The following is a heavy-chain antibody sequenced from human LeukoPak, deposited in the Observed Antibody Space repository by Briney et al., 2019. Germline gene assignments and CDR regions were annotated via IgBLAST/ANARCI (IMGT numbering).Heavy chain of an antibody. CDR2: ISVDNGNT. J-gene: IGHJ6*02. CDR1: GYTFINYD. CDR3: ARDMVTISIRPDV. Sequence: ASVKVSCKASGYTFINYDIAWVRQAPGQGLEWMGWISVDNGNTNYAQKLQGRVTMTTDASTSTAYMELRSLRSDDTAVYYCARDMVTISIRPDVWGQGTTVTVSS. V-gene: IGHV1-18*01. D-gene: IGHD3-9*01.